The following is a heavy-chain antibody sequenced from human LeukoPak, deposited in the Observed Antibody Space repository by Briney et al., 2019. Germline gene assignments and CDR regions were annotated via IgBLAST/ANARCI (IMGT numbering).Heavy chain of an antibody. J-gene: IGHJ4*02. D-gene: IGHD5-12*01. CDR1: GYTFTSYY. CDR2: INPSGGST. V-gene: IGHV1-46*01. CDR3: ARARPYIVATNTTLDY. Sequence: GASVKVSCKASGYTFTSYYMHWVRQAPGQGLEWMGIINPSGGSTSYAQKFQGRATMTRDTSTSTVYMELSSLRSEDTAVYYCARARPYIVATNTTLDYWGQGTLVTVSS.